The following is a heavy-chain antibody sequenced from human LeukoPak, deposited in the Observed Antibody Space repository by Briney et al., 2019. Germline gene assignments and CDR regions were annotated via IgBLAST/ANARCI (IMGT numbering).Heavy chain of an antibody. D-gene: IGHD3-10*01. J-gene: IGHJ6*04. CDR3: ARDVEFNYGMDV. Sequence: SETLSLTCTVSGGSISSGDYYWSWIRQPPGKGLEWIGYIYYSGSTYYNPSLKSRVTISVDTSKNQFSLKLSSVTAADTAVYYCARDVEFNYGMDVWGKGTTVTVSS. CDR1: GGSISSGDYY. CDR2: IYYSGST. V-gene: IGHV4-30-4*02.